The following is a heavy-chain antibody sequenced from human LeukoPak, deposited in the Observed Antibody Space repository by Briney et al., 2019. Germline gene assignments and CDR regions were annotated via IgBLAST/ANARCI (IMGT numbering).Heavy chain of an antibody. CDR1: GFTFSSNY. Sequence: GGSLRLSCVVSGFTFSSNYMSWVRQAPGKGLEWVSVIYSEGPTNYGDTVKGRFPISRDNSKSTVYLQMNSLRVEATAVYYCARLASRSYWGQGTRVTVSS. D-gene: IGHD6-6*01. V-gene: IGHV3-53*01. J-gene: IGHJ4*02. CDR2: IYSEGPT. CDR3: ARLASRSY.